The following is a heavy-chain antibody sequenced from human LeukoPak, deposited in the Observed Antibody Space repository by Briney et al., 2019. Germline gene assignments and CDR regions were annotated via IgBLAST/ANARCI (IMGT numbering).Heavy chain of an antibody. Sequence: PSETLSLTCAVYGGSFSGYYWSWIRQPPGKGLEWIGEINHSGSTNYNPSLKSRVTISVDTSKNQFSLKLSSVTAADTAVYYCARVFGYSYGYTRFDYWAQGTLVTVSS. D-gene: IGHD5-18*01. J-gene: IGHJ4*02. V-gene: IGHV4-34*01. CDR2: INHSGST. CDR1: GGSFSGYY. CDR3: ARVFGYSYGYTRFDY.